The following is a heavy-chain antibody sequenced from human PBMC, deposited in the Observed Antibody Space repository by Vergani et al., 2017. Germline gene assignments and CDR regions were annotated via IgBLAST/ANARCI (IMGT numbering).Heavy chain of an antibody. V-gene: IGHV3-33*01. D-gene: IGHD1-14*01. CDR2: TWYDGNNK. Sequence: VQLVESGGGVVQPGRSLRLSCAASGFPFNQYGMHWVRQAPGKGLEWVAVTWYDGNNKQYADSVKGRFTISRDNSKSTMYLQMNSLRDEDTGVYYCARDLRLLYNRFDPWGQGTLVTVSS. CDR3: ARDLRLLYNRFDP. CDR1: GFPFNQYG. J-gene: IGHJ5*02.